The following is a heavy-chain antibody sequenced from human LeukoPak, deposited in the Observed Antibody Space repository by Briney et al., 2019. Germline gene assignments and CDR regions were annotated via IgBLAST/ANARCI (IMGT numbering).Heavy chain of an antibody. D-gene: IGHD6-13*01. CDR1: GYTFTSYG. CDR2: ISAYNGNT. J-gene: IGHJ4*02. V-gene: IGHV1-18*01. CDR3: ARVPQARGVLWYSSSWYYFDY. Sequence: ASVKVSCKASGYTFTSYGISWVRQAPGQGLEWMGWISAYNGNTNYAQKLQGRVTMTKDTSTSTAYMELRSLRSDDTAVYYCARVPQARGVLWYSSSWYYFDYWGQGALVTVSS.